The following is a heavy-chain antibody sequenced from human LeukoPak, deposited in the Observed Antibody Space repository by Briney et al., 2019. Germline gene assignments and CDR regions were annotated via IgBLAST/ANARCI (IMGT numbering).Heavy chain of an antibody. J-gene: IGHJ6*03. V-gene: IGHV1-18*01. Sequence: ASVKVSCKASGYTFSNFGLTWVRQAPGQGLEWMGWISVYNGHTKYAQQLQGRVTMTTDTSTNTAYMELRSLRSDDTAVYYCARGPQRGYCSGGSCYDYMDVWGKGTTVTVSS. D-gene: IGHD2-15*01. CDR3: ARGPQRGYCSGGSCYDYMDV. CDR1: GYTFSNFG. CDR2: ISVYNGHT.